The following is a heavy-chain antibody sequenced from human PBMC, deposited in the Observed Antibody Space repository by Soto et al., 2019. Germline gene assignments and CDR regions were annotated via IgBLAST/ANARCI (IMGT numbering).Heavy chain of an antibody. J-gene: IGHJ4*02. CDR3: ARGISLIVEVQRDAPDKYYFDS. V-gene: IGHV4-34*01. Sequence: NPSETLSLTCAVYGGSFSGYFWTWIRQSPGKGLEWIGEINHSGSTNSNPSLKSRVAISVDTSKNQISLKLRSVTAADTAVYYCARGISLIVEVQRDAPDKYYFDSWGQGTLVTVSS. CDR2: INHSGST. D-gene: IGHD2-15*01. CDR1: GGSFSGYF.